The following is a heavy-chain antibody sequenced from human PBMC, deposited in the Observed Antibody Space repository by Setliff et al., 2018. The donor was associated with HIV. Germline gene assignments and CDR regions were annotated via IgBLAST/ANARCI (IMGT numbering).Heavy chain of an antibody. CDR3: ARTVPHSAAQDAFKI. J-gene: IGHJ3*02. CDR1: VYSISTNEW. Sequence: SETLSLTCAVSVYSISTNEWWGWIRQPPGKGLAWIGYISNSGKIYYDPSLNSRVTLSADTSKNQLSLKLTSVTAEDTGVYYCARTVPHSAAQDAFKIWGLGTMVTVSS. CDR2: ISNSGKI. V-gene: IGHV4-28*05. D-gene: IGHD4-4*01.